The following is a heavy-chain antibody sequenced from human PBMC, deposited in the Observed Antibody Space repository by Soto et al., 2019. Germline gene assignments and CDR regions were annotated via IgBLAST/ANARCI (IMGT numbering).Heavy chain of an antibody. D-gene: IGHD3-22*01. Sequence: GASVKVSCKASGDTFTSYGFSWVRQAPGQGLEWMGWISVYSGNINYAQNVQGRVTMTTDTSTSTAYMELRSLRSDDTAVYYCARDRSPYYYDSSGYPYYWGQGTLVTVSS. CDR2: ISVYSGNI. CDR1: GDTFTSYG. CDR3: ARDRSPYYYDSSGYPYY. V-gene: IGHV1-18*01. J-gene: IGHJ4*02.